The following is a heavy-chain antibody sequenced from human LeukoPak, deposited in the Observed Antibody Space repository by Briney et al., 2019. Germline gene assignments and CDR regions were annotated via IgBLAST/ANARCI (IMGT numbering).Heavy chain of an antibody. J-gene: IGHJ4*02. CDR1: GFTFNSYS. Sequence: PGGSLRLSCAASGFTFNSYSMNWVRQAPGKGLEWVSSISGSSGYMYYADSVKGRFTISRDNAKNSLYLQMNSLRAEDTAVYYCARVGGSYLSFDYWGQGTLVTVSS. V-gene: IGHV3-21*01. CDR3: ARVGGSYLSFDY. D-gene: IGHD1-26*01. CDR2: ISGSSGYM.